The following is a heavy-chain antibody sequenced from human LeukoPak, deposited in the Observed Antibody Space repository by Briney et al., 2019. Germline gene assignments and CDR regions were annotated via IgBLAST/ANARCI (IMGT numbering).Heavy chain of an antibody. CDR3: ARAIVGATFLYYYYYMDA. CDR2: IYYSGST. Sequence: SETPSLTCTVSGGSISSYYWSWIRQPPGKGLEWIGYIYYSGSTNYNPSLKSRVTISVDTSKNQFSLKLSSVTAADTAVYYCARAIVGATFLYYYYYMDAWGKGTTVTVSS. D-gene: IGHD1-26*01. CDR1: GGSISSYY. V-gene: IGHV4-59*01. J-gene: IGHJ6*03.